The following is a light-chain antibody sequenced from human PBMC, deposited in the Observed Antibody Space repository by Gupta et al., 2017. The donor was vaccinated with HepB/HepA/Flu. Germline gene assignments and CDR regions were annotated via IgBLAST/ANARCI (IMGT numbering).Light chain of an antibody. V-gene: IGKV3-11*01. CDR3: QQRSNWPPSIT. Sequence: EIVLTQYPATLCLSPGERATLSCRASQSVSSYLAWYQQKPGQAPRLLIYDASNRATGIPTRFSGSGSRTDFTLTISSLEPEDFAVYFFQQRSNWPPSITFGQGTRLEIK. CDR1: QSVSSY. J-gene: IGKJ5*01. CDR2: DAS.